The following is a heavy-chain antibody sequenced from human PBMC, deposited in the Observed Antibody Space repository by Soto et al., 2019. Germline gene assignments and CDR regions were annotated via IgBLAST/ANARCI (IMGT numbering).Heavy chain of an antibody. D-gene: IGHD1-1*01. CDR1: GGTFSSYA. CDR2: IIPLFGTA. V-gene: IGHV1-69*01. J-gene: IGHJ5*02. CDR3: ARVGYKVVAEKKNWLDP. Sequence: QVPLVQSGAEVKKPGSSVKVSCKASGGTFSSYAISWVRQAPGQGLEWMGGIIPLFGTANYAQKFQGRVTITADESTSTAYMELSGLRSEDTAVYYCARVGYKVVAEKKNWLDPWGQGTLVTVSS.